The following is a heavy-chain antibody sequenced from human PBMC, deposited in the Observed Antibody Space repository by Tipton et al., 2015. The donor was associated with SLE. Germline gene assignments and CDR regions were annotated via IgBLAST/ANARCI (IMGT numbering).Heavy chain of an antibody. Sequence: QLVQSGAEVKKPGESLKISCKGSGYSFTTYWIGWVRQMPGKGLECMGIIYPGDSDTTYSPSFEGQVTISADKSISTAHLHWSNLKASDTAMYYCARQRGRWDYYFDFWGQGALVTVSS. V-gene: IGHV5-51*01. J-gene: IGHJ4*02. CDR1: GYSFTTYW. D-gene: IGHD5-24*01. CDR2: IYPGDSDT. CDR3: ARQRGRWDYYFDF.